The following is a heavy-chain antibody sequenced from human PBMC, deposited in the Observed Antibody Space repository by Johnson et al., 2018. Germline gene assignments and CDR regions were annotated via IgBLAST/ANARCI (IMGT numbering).Heavy chain of an antibody. V-gene: IGHV3-73*01. Sequence: VQLVESGGGLVQPGGSLKLSCAASGFTFNDFAMHWVRQASGKGLEWVGRINGHATAYAASVKGRFTISRDNAKNTLYLQMNSLRADDTAVYYCASCIAARPYYFNGLDVWGQGTTVTVSS. CDR1: GFTFNDFA. J-gene: IGHJ6*02. CDR3: ASCIAARPYYFNGLDV. D-gene: IGHD6-6*01. CDR2: INGHAT.